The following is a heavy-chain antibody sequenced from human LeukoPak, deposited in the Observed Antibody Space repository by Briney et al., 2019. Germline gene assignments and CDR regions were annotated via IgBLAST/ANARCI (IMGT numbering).Heavy chain of an antibody. CDR3: AREARGYSYGDFDY. CDR2: ISYDGSNK. Sequence: GGSLRLSCAASGFTFSSYAMHRVRQAPGKGLEWVAVISYDGSNKYYADSVKGRFTISRDNSKNTLYLQMNSLRAEDTAVYYCAREARGYSYGDFDYWGQGTLVTVSS. J-gene: IGHJ4*02. V-gene: IGHV3-30-3*01. D-gene: IGHD5-18*01. CDR1: GFTFSSYA.